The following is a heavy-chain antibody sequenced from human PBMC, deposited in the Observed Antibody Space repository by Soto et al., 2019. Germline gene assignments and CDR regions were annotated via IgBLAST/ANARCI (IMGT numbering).Heavy chain of an antibody. CDR1: GGSISSSSYY. CDR3: ARHEWGRDAFDI. V-gene: IGHV4-39*01. D-gene: IGHD1-26*01. CDR2: IYYSGST. Sequence: SETLSLTCTVSGGSISSSSYYWGWIRQPPGKGLEWIGSIYYSGSTYYNPSLKSRVTISVDTSKNQFSLRLSSVTAADTAVYYCARHEWGRDAFDIWGQGTMVTVSS. J-gene: IGHJ3*02.